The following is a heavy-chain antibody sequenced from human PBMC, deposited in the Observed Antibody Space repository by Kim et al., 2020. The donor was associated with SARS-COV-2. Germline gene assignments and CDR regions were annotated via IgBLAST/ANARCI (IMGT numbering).Heavy chain of an antibody. CDR2: IKKDGSLK. CDR3: ARGWMPDY. CDR1: GFTFSSYW. D-gene: IGHD5-12*01. V-gene: IGHV3-7*04. J-gene: IGHJ4*02. Sequence: GGSLRLSCAASGFTFSSYWMSWVRQAPGKGLGWVASIKKDGSLKDYVDSVKGRFTISRDNAKNSLSLLMNSLRPEDTAVYVCARGWMPDYWGQGTLVT.